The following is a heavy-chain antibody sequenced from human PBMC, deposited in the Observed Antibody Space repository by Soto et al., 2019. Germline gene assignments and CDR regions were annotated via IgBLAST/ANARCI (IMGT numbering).Heavy chain of an antibody. Sequence: PGGSLRLSCAASGFTFSSYAMHWVRQAPGKGLEWVAVISYDGSNKYYADSVKGRFTISRDNSKNTLYLQMNSLRAEDTAVYYCARVVAGYFDYWGQGTLVTVS. CDR3: ARVVAGYFDY. CDR1: GFTFSSYA. J-gene: IGHJ4*02. D-gene: IGHD6-19*01. V-gene: IGHV3-30-3*01. CDR2: ISYDGSNK.